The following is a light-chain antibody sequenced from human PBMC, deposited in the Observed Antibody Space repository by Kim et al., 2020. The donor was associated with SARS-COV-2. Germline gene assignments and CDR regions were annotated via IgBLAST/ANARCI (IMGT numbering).Light chain of an antibody. CDR1: NIGSKS. CDR2: YDS. Sequence: SYELTQPPSVSVAPGKTARITCGGNNIGSKSVHWYQQKPGQAPVLVIYYDSDRPSGIPERFSGSNSGNTATLPISRVEAGDEADYYCQVWDSSSDHYVVFGGGTQRTVL. V-gene: IGLV3-21*04. CDR3: QVWDSSSDHYVV. J-gene: IGLJ2*01.